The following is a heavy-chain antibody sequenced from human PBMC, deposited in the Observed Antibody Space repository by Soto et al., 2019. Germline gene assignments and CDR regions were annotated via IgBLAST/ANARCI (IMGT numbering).Heavy chain of an antibody. Sequence: QVQLVQSGAEVKKPGASVKVSCKASGYTFASYAISWMRQAPGQGLEWMGWISAYNGNTNYAQKLQGRVTMTTDTSTSTAYMELRSLESDDTAGYSWARDPPPPDYWGQGTLVTVSS. CDR1: GYTFASYA. CDR2: ISAYNGNT. CDR3: ARDPPPPDY. V-gene: IGHV1-18*01. J-gene: IGHJ4*02.